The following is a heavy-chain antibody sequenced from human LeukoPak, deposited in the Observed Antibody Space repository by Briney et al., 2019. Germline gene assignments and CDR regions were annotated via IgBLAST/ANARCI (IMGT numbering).Heavy chain of an antibody. CDR1: GGSFSGYY. CDR3: ARGPYGDHADGFDF. Sequence: SETLSLTCAVYGGSFSGYYWSWIRQPPGKGLEWIGEINHSGSTNYNPSLKSRVTISVDTSKNQFSLKMTSVTGADSAVYFCARGPYGDHADGFDFWGQGVLVTVSS. V-gene: IGHV4-34*01. J-gene: IGHJ4*01. D-gene: IGHD4-17*01. CDR2: INHSGST.